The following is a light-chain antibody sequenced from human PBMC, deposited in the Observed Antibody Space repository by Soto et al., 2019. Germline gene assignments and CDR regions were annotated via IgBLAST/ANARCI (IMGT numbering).Light chain of an antibody. CDR3: QQRIRWPPYT. J-gene: IGKJ2*01. CDR1: QSVNSN. CDR2: DAS. V-gene: IGKV3D-20*02. Sequence: EVVLTQSPGTLSLSPGERATLSCRASQSVNSNSLAWYQQKPGQAPRVLVYDASSRATGIPPRFSGSGSGTDFTLTISSVEPEDFAIYYCQQRIRWPPYTFGQGTKVDIK.